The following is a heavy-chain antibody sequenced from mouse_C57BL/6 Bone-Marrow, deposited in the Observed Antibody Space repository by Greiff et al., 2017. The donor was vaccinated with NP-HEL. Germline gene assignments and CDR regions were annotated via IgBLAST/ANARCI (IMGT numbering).Heavy chain of an antibody. Sequence: QVQLQQPGAELVRPGSSVKLSCKASGYTFTSYWMHWVKQRPIQGLEWIGNIDPSDSETPYNQKFKDKATLTVDKSSIPAYMQLSSLTSEDSAVYYCARGDWDRAYWGQGTLVTVSA. CDR1: GYTFTSYW. CDR2: IDPSDSET. CDR3: ARGDWDRAY. J-gene: IGHJ3*01. V-gene: IGHV1-52*01. D-gene: IGHD4-1*01.